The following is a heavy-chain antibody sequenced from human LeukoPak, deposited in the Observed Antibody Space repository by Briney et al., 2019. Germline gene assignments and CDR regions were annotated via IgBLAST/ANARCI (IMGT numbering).Heavy chain of an antibody. J-gene: IGHJ5*02. CDR2: ISSSSSTI. CDR1: GFTFSSYS. D-gene: IGHD1-26*01. CDR3: ARCIVGDHLIVNWFDP. Sequence: GGSLRLSCAASGFTFSSYSMNWVRQAPGKGLEWVSYISSSSSTIYYADSVKGRFTISRDNAKNSLFLQMNSLRAEDTAVYYCARCIVGDHLIVNWFDPWGQGTLVTVSS. V-gene: IGHV3-48*04.